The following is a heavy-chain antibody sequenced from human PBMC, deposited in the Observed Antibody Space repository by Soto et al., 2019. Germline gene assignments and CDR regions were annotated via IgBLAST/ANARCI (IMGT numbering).Heavy chain of an antibody. CDR2: ISYDGNNK. CDR3: AREGAVTAAIGHYYYGMDV. V-gene: IGHV3-30-3*01. Sequence: VQLVESGGGVVQPGGSLRLSCAASEFTFSKFDMHWVRQAPGKGLEWVAVISYDGNNKYYADSVKGRFSISRDNSKNTLSLQINSLRDEDTAVYLCAREGAVTAAIGHYYYGMDVWGQVTTVTVS. D-gene: IGHD2-2*02. J-gene: IGHJ6*02. CDR1: EFTFSKFD.